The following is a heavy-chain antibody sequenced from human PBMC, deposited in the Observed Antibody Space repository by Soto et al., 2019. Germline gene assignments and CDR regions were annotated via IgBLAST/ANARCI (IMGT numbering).Heavy chain of an antibody. D-gene: IGHD2-2*01. CDR2: SNPSGGST. CDR1: GYTFTSYY. J-gene: IGHJ6*02. V-gene: IGHV1-46*03. CDR3: ARALRGSSHRYGMDV. Sequence: ASVKVSCKASGYTFTSYYMHWVRQAPGQGLEWMGISNPSGGSTSCAQKFQGRVTMTRDTSTSTVYMELSSLRSEDTAVYYCARALRGSSHRYGMDVWGQGTTVTAP.